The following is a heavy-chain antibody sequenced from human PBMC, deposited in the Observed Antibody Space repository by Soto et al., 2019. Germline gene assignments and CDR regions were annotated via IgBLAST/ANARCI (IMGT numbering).Heavy chain of an antibody. CDR3: AREVAGPSDY. CDR2: IYHSGST. D-gene: IGHD6-19*01. CDR1: GYSISSGYY. Sequence: PSETLSLTCAVSGYSISSGYYWGWIRQPPGKGLEWIGSIYHSGSTYYNPSLKSRVTISVDTSKNQFSLKLSSVTAADTAVYYCAREVAGPSDYWGQGTLVTVSS. V-gene: IGHV4-38-2*02. J-gene: IGHJ4*02.